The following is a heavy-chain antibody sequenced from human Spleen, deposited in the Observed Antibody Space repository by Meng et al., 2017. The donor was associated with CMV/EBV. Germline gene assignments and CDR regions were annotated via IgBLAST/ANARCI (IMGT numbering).Heavy chain of an antibody. V-gene: IGHV3-7*01. CDR1: GFTFSSYW. CDR2: IKQDGSEK. Sequence: GESLKISCAASGFTFSSYWMSWVRQAPGKGLEWVANIKQDGSEKYYVDSVKGRFTISRDNAKNSLYLQMNSLRAEDTAVYYCARLRDRSSTSCYTYLWGVFDPWGQGTLVTVSS. J-gene: IGHJ5*02. D-gene: IGHD2-2*02. CDR3: ARLRDRSSTSCYTYLWGVFDP.